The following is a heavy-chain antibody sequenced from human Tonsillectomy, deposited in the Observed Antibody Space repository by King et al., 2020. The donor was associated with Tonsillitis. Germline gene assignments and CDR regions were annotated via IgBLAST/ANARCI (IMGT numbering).Heavy chain of an antibody. V-gene: IGHV4-61*02. CDR2: IYTSRST. CDR1: GASISSGNYY. D-gene: IGHD6-19*01. CDR3: ARTSGWDYHLFDY. J-gene: IGHJ4*02. Sequence: QLQESGPGLVKPSQTLSLTCTVSGASISSGNYYWSWIRQPAGKGLEWIGRIYTSRSTNYNPSLKSRVSLSVDTSKNQFSLRLSSVTAADTAVYYCARTSGWDYHLFDYWGQGTLVTVSS.